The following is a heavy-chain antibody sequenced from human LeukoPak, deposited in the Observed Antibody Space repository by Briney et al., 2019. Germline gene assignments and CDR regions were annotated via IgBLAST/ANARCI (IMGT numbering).Heavy chain of an antibody. V-gene: IGHV4-4*07. Sequence: SETLSLTCTVSGGSISSYYWSWIRQPAGKGLEWIGRIYTSGSTNYNPSLKSRVTMSVDTPKNQFSLKLSSVTAADTAVYYCARDVVVVPAAVWYNWFDPWGQGTLVTVSS. CDR2: IYTSGST. J-gene: IGHJ5*02. D-gene: IGHD2-2*01. CDR3: ARDVVVVPAAVWYNWFDP. CDR1: GGSISSYY.